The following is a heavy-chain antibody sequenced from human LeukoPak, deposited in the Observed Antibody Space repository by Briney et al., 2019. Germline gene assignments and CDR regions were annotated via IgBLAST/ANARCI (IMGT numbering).Heavy chain of an antibody. V-gene: IGHV4-34*01. J-gene: IGHJ4*02. CDR1: GGSFSGYY. D-gene: IGHD4-17*01. CDR3: ARPDYGDYSRFDY. Sequence: SETLSLTCAVYGGSFSGYYWSWIRQPPGKGLEWIGEINHSGSTNYNPSLKSRVTISVDTSKNQFSLKLGSVTAADTAVYYCARPDYGDYSRFDYWGQGTLVTVSS. CDR2: INHSGST.